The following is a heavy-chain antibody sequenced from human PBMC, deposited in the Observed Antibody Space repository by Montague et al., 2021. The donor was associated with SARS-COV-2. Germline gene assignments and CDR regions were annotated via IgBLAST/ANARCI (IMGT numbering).Heavy chain of an antibody. CDR2: IYYSGST. Sequence: SETLSLTCTVSGGSISSYYWSWIRQPPGKGLEWIGYIYYSGSTNYNPSLKSRVTILVDMSKNQFSLKLSSVTAADMAVYYCARGMGGSYLYYFDYWGQGTLVTVSS. CDR3: ARGMGGSYLYYFDY. CDR1: GGSISSYY. D-gene: IGHD1-26*01. J-gene: IGHJ4*02. V-gene: IGHV4-59*01.